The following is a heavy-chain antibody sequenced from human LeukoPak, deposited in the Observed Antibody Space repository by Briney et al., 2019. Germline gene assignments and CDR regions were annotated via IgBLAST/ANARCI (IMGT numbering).Heavy chain of an antibody. V-gene: IGHV1-69*05. Sequence: SVKVSCKASGGTFSSYAISWVRQAPAQGLEWMGGIIPIFGTANYAQKFQGRVTITTDESTSTAYMELSSLRSEDTAVYYCARVRYYDYVWGSYRQGYYMDVWGKGTTVTVSS. CDR3: ARVRYYDYVWGSYRQGYYMDV. CDR1: GGTFSSYA. CDR2: IIPIFGTA. J-gene: IGHJ6*03. D-gene: IGHD3-16*02.